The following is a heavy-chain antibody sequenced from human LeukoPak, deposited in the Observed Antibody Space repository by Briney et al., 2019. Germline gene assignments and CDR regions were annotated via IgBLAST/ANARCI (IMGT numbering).Heavy chain of an antibody. J-gene: IGHJ4*02. V-gene: IGHV4-39*01. CDR3: AGHRPYDSSGYYYPGIYYFDH. Sequence: PSETLSLTCTVSGGSISSSSYYWGWIRQPPGKGLEWIGSIYYSGSTYYNPSLKSRVTISVDTSKNQFSLKLSSVTAADTAVYYCAGHRPYDSSGYYYPGIYYFDHWGQGTLVTVSS. CDR2: IYYSGST. CDR1: GGSISSSSYY. D-gene: IGHD3-22*01.